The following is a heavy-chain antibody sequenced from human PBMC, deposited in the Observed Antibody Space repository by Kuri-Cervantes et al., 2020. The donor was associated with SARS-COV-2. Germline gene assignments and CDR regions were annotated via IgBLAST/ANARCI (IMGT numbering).Heavy chain of an antibody. Sequence: GESLKIHCTASGCTFGDYAMSWVRQAPGKGLEWVGVIRSKAHGGTTEYAASVKGRLTISRGDSKSIAYLQMHSLKTEDTAVYYCTRDPPYDFWSGYYPINYYYYMDVWGKGTTVTVSS. CDR2: IRSKAHGGTT. CDR1: GCTFGDYA. D-gene: IGHD3-3*01. V-gene: IGHV3-49*04. J-gene: IGHJ6*03. CDR3: TRDPPYDFWSGYYPINYYYYMDV.